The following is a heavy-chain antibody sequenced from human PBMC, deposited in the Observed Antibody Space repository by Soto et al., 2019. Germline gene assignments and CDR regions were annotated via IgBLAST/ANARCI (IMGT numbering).Heavy chain of an antibody. J-gene: IGHJ5*02. Sequence: PSETLSLTCVVSGGSVTNTTYFWGWIRQPPGKGPEWIGSIYYSGTTYSNPSLRRRRTMSIDTSKNQFSLKLSSVTAADTAVYYCPRHRYAGYSYGLYWFDPWGQVALVTVSS. D-gene: IGHD5-18*01. V-gene: IGHV4-39*01. CDR2: IYYSGTT. CDR1: GGSVTNTTYF. CDR3: PRHRYAGYSYGLYWFDP.